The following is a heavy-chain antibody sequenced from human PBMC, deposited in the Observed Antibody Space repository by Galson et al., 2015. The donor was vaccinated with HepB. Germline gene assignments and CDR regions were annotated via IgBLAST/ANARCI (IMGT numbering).Heavy chain of an antibody. CDR3: ARGTMAARPVGLNY. Sequence: SLRLSCAASGLTVSSTYMSWVRQAPGKGLEWLSVIYSGGDTYYADSVKGRFTISRDNSKNTLYLQMNSLRAADTAVYYCARGTMAARPVGLNYWGQGTLVTVSS. D-gene: IGHD6-6*01. V-gene: IGHV3-53*01. CDR1: GLTVSSTY. J-gene: IGHJ4*02. CDR2: IYSGGDT.